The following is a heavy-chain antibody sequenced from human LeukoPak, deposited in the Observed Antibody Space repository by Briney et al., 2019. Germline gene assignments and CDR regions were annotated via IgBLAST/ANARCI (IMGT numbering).Heavy chain of an antibody. CDR3: ARGGMGGSYPFDY. D-gene: IGHD1-26*01. CDR1: GGSISSSNW. Sequence: SGTLSLTCAVSGGSISSSNWWSWVRQPPGKGLEWIGEIYHSGSTNYNPSLKSRVTISVDTSKNQFSLKLSSVTAADTAVYYCARGGMGGSYPFDYWGQGTLVTVSS. CDR2: IYHSGST. J-gene: IGHJ4*02. V-gene: IGHV4-4*02.